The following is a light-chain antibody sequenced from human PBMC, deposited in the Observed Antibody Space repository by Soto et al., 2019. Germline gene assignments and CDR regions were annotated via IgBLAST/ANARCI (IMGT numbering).Light chain of an antibody. J-gene: IGLJ1*01. CDR3: NAQTSANTYV. V-gene: IGLV2-14*01. CDR1: RSDIGNYNR. CDR2: AVA. Sequence: QSALTQPASVSGSPGQSITISCTGTRSDIGNYNRVSWYQQHPGKAPKLMIYAVADRPSGVPNRFSGSKSGNTASLTISGLQAEDEADYYRNAQTSANTYVFGTGTKVTVL.